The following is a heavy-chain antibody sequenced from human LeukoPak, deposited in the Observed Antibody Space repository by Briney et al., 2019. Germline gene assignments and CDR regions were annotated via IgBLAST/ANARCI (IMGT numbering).Heavy chain of an antibody. CDR3: ARLRSAAALDY. CDR1: GGSFSGYY. D-gene: IGHD2-2*01. J-gene: IGHJ4*02. V-gene: IGHV4-34*01. Sequence: WETLSLTCGVYGGSFSGYYWTWIRQPPGKGLEWIGEINHSGSTNYNPSLKSRVTISVDTSKNQVSLNMSSVTAADTAVYYCARLRSAAALDYWGQGTLVTVSS. CDR2: INHSGST.